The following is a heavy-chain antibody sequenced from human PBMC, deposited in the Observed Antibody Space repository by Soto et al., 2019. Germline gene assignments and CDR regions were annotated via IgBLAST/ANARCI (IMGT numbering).Heavy chain of an antibody. D-gene: IGHD2-8*01. CDR1: GGTFSSYT. J-gene: IGHJ4*02. CDR3: ARERYCTNGVCSHPFDY. CDR2: IIPILGIA. Sequence: GASVKVSCKASGGTFSSYTISWVRQAPGQGLEWMGRIIPILGIANYAQKFQGRVTITADKSTSTAYMELSSLRSEDTAVYYCARERYCTNGVCSHPFDYWGQGTLVTVSS. V-gene: IGHV1-69*04.